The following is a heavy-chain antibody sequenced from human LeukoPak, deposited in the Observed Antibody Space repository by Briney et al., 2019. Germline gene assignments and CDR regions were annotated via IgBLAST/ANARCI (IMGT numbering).Heavy chain of an antibody. CDR1: GFTFSSYA. Sequence: GGSLRLSCAASGFTFSSYAMHWVRQAPGKGLEWVAVISYDGSNKYYAGSVKGRFTISRDNSKNTLYLQMNSLRAEDTAVYYCARDGDYYYMDVWGKGTTVTVSS. D-gene: IGHD3-16*01. CDR3: ARDGDYYYMDV. J-gene: IGHJ6*03. V-gene: IGHV3-30*01. CDR2: ISYDGSNK.